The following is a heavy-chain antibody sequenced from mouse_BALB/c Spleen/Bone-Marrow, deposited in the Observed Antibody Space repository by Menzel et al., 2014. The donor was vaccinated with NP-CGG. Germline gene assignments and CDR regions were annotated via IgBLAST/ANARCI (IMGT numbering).Heavy chain of an antibody. CDR3: TRSSYAKEGAWFAY. V-gene: IGHV1S81*02. D-gene: IGHD1-1*01. CDR2: INPSNGGT. CDR1: GYTFTSYY. J-gene: IGHJ3*01. Sequence: VQLQQSGAELVKPGDSVKLSCKASGYTFTSYYMYWVKQRPGQGLGWIGGINPSNGGTNFYEKSKSKATLIVDKSSSTAYMQHSSLTSEDAAVYYCTRSSYAKEGAWFAYWGQGTLVTVSA.